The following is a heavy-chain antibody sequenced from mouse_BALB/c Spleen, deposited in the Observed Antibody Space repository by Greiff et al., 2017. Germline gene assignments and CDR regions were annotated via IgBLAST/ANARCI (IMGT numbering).Heavy chain of an antibody. CDR1: GFTFSSYA. Sequence: EVQLVESGGGLVKPGGSLKFSCAASGFTFSSYAMPWVRQTPEKRLEWVASISSGGSTYYTDSVKGRFTITRDKARNILYLQMNSLRSEDTAMYYCARDDYDHYYAMDYWGQGTTVTVSS. J-gene: IGHJ4*01. CDR2: ISSGGST. D-gene: IGHD2-4*01. V-gene: IGHV5-6-5*01. CDR3: ARDDYDHYYAMDY.